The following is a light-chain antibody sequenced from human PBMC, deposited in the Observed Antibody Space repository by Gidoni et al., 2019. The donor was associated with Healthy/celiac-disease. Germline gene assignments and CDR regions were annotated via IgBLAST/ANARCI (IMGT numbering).Light chain of an antibody. CDR2: AAS. V-gene: IGKV1-9*01. CDR3: QPLNSYPLT. CDR1: QGISSY. J-gene: IGKJ3*01. Sequence: DIQLTQSPSFLSASVGDRVTITCRASQGISSYLAWYQQKPGKAPKLLIYAASTLQSGVPSRFSGSGSGTDFTLTISSLHPEDFATYYCQPLNSYPLTFGPGTKVEIK.